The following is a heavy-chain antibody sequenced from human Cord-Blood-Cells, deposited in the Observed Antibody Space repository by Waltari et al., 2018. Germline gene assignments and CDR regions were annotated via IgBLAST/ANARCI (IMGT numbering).Heavy chain of an antibody. CDR2: IYPGDSDT. CDR3: ARQDLETATDY. CDR1: GYRFTIDW. Sequence: EVQLVQSGAAVKKPGVSQKISCTGAGYRFTIDWIGCVRQMPGKGLEWMGIIYPGDSDTRDSPSFQGQVTIAADKSISTAYLQWSSLKASDTAMYYCARQDLETATDYWGQGTLVTVSS. J-gene: IGHJ4*02. D-gene: IGHD2-15*01. V-gene: IGHV5-51*01.